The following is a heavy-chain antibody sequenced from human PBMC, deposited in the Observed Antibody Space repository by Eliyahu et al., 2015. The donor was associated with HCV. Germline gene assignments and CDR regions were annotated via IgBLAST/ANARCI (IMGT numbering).Heavy chain of an antibody. V-gene: IGHV2-5*01. CDR1: GFSLSTXRGG. D-gene: IGHD3-3*01. CDR2: IYWNDDK. CDR3: THHTYYDSWSGYPGGDY. J-gene: IGHJ4*02. Sequence: QITLKESGPTLVXPTQTXTLTCTFSGFSLSTXRGGVGXIRQPPGKALEWLALIYWNDDKRYSPSLKSRLTITKDTSKNQVVLTMTNMDPVDTATYYCTHHTYYDSWSGYPGGDYWGQGTLVTASS.